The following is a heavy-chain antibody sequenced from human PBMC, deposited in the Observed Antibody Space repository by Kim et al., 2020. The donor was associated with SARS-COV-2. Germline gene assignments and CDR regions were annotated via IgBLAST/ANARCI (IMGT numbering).Heavy chain of an antibody. CDR2: IVVGSGNT. J-gene: IGHJ6*02. Sequence: SVKVSCKASGFTFTSSAVQWVRQARGQRLEWIGWIVVGSGNTNYAQKFQERVTITRDMSTSTAYMELSSLRSEDTAVYYCAADVGGLGVPTALYYYYGMDVWGQGTTVTVSS. D-gene: IGHD2-2*01. CDR1: GFTFTSSA. V-gene: IGHV1-58*01. CDR3: AADVGGLGVPTALYYYYGMDV.